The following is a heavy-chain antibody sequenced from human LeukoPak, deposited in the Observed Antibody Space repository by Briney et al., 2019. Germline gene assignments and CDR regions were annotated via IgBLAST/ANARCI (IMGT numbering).Heavy chain of an antibody. CDR3: ARGLYDFWSGRNWFDP. J-gene: IGHJ5*02. D-gene: IGHD3-3*01. CDR1: GAPFSSYA. V-gene: IGHV1-69*01. Sequence: SVKVSCKASGAPFSSYAIRWVRQAAGQGLEWMGGIIPIFGTPNYAQTFQGRVTITADESTSTAYMELSSLRSEDTAVYYCARGLYDFWSGRNWFDPWGQGTLVTVSS. CDR2: IIPIFGTP.